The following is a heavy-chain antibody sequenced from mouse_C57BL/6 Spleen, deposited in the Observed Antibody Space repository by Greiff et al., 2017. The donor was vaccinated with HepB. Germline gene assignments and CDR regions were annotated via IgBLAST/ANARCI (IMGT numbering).Heavy chain of an antibody. V-gene: IGHV14-2*01. J-gene: IGHJ3*01. D-gene: IGHD2-1*01. CDR2: IDPEDGET. Sequence: VQLQQSGAELVKPGASVKLSCTASGFNIKDYYMHWVKQRTEQGLEWIGRIDPEDGETKYAPKFQGKATITADTSSNTASLQLSSLTSEDTAVYYCSRGIYYGHGGFAYWGQGTLVTVSA. CDR3: SRGIYYGHGGFAY. CDR1: GFNIKDYY.